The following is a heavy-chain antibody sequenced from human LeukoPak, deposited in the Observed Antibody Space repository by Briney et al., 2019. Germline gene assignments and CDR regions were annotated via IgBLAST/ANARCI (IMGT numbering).Heavy chain of an antibody. D-gene: IGHD3-3*01. CDR3: ARAGFWSGLRAFDY. CDR1: GGSISSGDYY. V-gene: IGHV4-30-4*08. CDR2: INHSGST. Sequence: PSQTLSLTCTVSGGSISSGDYYWSWIRQPPGKGLEWIGEINHSGSTNYNPSLKSRVTISVDTSKNQFSLKLSSVTAADTAVYYCARAGFWSGLRAFDYWGQGTLVTVSS. J-gene: IGHJ4*02.